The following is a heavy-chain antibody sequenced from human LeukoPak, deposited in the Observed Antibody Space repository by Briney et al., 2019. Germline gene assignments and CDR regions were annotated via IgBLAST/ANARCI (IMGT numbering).Heavy chain of an antibody. CDR2: INPSGGST. CDR3: ARAPRREHCTTNGVCYYFDY. D-gene: IGHD2-8*01. CDR1: GYTFTSYY. Sequence: ASVKVSCKASGYTFTSYYMHWVRQAPGQGLEWMGIINPSGGSTSYAQKFQGRVTMTGDTSTSTVYMELSSLRSEDTAVYYCARAPRREHCTTNGVCYYFDYWGQGTLVTVSS. V-gene: IGHV1-46*01. J-gene: IGHJ4*02.